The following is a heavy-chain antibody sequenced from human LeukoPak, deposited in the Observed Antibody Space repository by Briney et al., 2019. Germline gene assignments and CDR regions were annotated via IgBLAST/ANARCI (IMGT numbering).Heavy chain of an antibody. D-gene: IGHD6-13*01. CDR2: ISYDGSNK. J-gene: IGHJ5*02. V-gene: IGHV3-30-3*01. Sequence: GGSLKLSCAAPGFTFSTYAMHWVRKAPGKGLEWVAVISYDGSNKYYADSVKGRFTISRDNSKNTLYLQMNSLRAEDTAVYYCARARIAAALGNWFDPWGQGTLVTVSS. CDR3: ARARIAAALGNWFDP. CDR1: GFTFSTYA.